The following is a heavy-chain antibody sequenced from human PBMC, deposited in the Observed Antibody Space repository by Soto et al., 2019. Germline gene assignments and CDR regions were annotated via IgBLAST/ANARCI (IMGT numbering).Heavy chain of an antibody. D-gene: IGHD1-26*01. J-gene: IGHJ6*02. CDR3: ARAVRSYGVCYYYYGMDV. CDR2: ISAYNGNT. V-gene: IGHV1-18*01. Sequence: ASVKVSCKASGYTFTRYGISWVRQAPGQGLEWMGWISAYNGNTNYAQKLQGRVTMTTDTSTSTAYMELRSLRSDDTAVYYCARAVRSYGVCYYYYGMDVWGQGTTVSVSS. CDR1: GYTFTRYG.